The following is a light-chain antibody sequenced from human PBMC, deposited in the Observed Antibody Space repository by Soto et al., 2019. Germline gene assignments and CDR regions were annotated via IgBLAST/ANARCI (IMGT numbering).Light chain of an antibody. CDR1: QGVSSTY. Sequence: EIVLTQSPGTLSLSPGERATLSCRASQGVSSTYVAWYQQKPGQAPRLLIFGASIRATDIPVRFTGSGSGTDFTLTISRLEPEDFAIYYCHLYGSSSWTFGQGTKVAIK. CDR3: HLYGSSSWT. CDR2: GAS. J-gene: IGKJ1*01. V-gene: IGKV3-20*01.